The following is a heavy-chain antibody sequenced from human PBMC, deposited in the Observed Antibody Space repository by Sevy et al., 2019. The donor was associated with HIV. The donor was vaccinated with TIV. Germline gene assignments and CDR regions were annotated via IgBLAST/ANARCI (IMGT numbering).Heavy chain of an antibody. CDR2: INPNSGGT. CDR3: ARDTPKYYDSSGYRTYNWFDP. V-gene: IGHV1-2*06. D-gene: IGHD3-22*01. CDR1: GYTFTGYY. J-gene: IGHJ5*02. Sequence: ASVKVSCKASGYTFTGYYMHWVRQAPGQGREWMGRINPNSGGTNYAQKFQGRVTMTRDTSISTAYMELSRLRSDVTAVYYCARDTPKYYDSSGYRTYNWFDPWGQGTLVTVSS.